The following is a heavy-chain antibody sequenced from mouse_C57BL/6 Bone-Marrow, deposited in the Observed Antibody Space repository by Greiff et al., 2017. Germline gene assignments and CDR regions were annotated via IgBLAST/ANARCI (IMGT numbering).Heavy chain of an antibody. J-gene: IGHJ3*01. D-gene: IGHD2-5*01. CDR2: IDPSDSYT. CDR3: ARRDYSKGN. Sequence: VQLQQPGAELVRPGTSVKLSCKASGYTFTSYWMHWVKQRPGQGLEWIGVIDPSDSYTNYNQKFKGKATLTVDTSSSTAYMQLGSLTSEDSAVYYCARRDYSKGNWGQGTLVTVSA. V-gene: IGHV1-59*01. CDR1: GYTFTSYW.